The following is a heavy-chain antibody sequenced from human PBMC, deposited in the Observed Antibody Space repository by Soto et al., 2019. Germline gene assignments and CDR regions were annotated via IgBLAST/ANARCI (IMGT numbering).Heavy chain of an antibody. D-gene: IGHD3-10*01. CDR1: GGSFSGYQ. J-gene: IGHJ6*03. V-gene: IGHV4-34*01. Sequence: QVQLQQWGAGLLKPSETLSLTCAVYGGSFSGYQWSWIRQTPGKGLEWIGGINDSGDINYNPSLKSRVTIFVDSPKNPISLRLSSVTAADTAVYYCASCLILWFGELSRRGGYYYYMDVWGKGTTVTVSS. CDR3: ASCLILWFGELSRRGGYYYYMDV. CDR2: INDSGDI.